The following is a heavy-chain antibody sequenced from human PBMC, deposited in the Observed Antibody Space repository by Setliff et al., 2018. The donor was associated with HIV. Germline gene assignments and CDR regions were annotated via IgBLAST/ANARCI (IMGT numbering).Heavy chain of an antibody. CDR1: GYSFTNYW. J-gene: IGHJ1*01. CDR2: IWPDDSDT. V-gene: IGHV5-51*01. CDR3: ASSDYGGDSGHFQH. D-gene: IGHD2-21*01. Sequence: GESLKISCKASGYSFTNYWFGWVRQMPGNGLEWVGLIWPDDSDTMYSPSFQGQVTISADKSITPAYLHWSSLKASDTAMYYCASSDYGGDSGHFQHWGQGTLVTVSS.